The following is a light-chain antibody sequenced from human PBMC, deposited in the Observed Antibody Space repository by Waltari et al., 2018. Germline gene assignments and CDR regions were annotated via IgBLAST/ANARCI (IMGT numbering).Light chain of an antibody. V-gene: IGKV3-20*01. CDR1: QGVGKY. CDR2: RAS. Sequence: EIVLTQSPGTLSLSPGERATLFCRASQGVGKYLAWYQQRPGQAPRLLLYRASIRATGIPDRFSGSGFGTDFSLTISRLEPEDFAVYYCQKYDFLPATFGQGTTVEIK. J-gene: IGKJ1*01. CDR3: QKYDFLPAT.